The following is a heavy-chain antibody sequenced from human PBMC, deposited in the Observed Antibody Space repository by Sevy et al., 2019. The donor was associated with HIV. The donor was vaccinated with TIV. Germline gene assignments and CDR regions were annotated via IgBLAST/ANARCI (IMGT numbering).Heavy chain of an antibody. V-gene: IGHV3-30*18. CDR1: GFTFSRYV. J-gene: IGHJ4*02. CDR2: LSYDGSDE. D-gene: IGHD1-1*01. Sequence: GGSLRLSCAASGFTFSRYVMHWVRQAPGKGLEWLAVLSYDGSDESYADSVRGRFTISRDNSKNTLFLQMNSLRAEDTAVYYCAKRDRNNQGLLDYWGQGTLVTVSS. CDR3: AKRDRNNQGLLDY.